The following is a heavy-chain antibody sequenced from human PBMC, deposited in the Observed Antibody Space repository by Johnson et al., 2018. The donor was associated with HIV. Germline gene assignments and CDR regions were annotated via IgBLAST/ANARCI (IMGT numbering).Heavy chain of an antibody. CDR3: TTGPIAARRGACES. J-gene: IGHJ3*02. CDR2: ISYDGSNK. D-gene: IGHD6-13*01. V-gene: IGHV3-30*04. Sequence: QVQLVESGGGVVQPGRSLRLSCAASGFTFSSYAMHWVRQAPGKGLEWVAVISYDGSNKYYADSVKGRFTISRDNSKNTLYLQMNSLKTEDPAVYSCTTGPIAARRGACESWGRGTMVTVSS. CDR1: GFTFSSYA.